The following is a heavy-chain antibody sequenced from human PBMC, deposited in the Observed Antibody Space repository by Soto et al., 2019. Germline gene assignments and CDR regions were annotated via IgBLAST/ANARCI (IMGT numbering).Heavy chain of an antibody. CDR3: AKSRGYCSGGSCYSLDGY. CDR2: ISGSGGST. V-gene: IGHV3-23*01. J-gene: IGHJ4*02. D-gene: IGHD2-15*01. CDR1: GFTFSSYA. Sequence: GGSLRLSCAASGFTFSSYAMSWVRQAPGKGLEWVSAISGSGGSTYYADSVKGRFTISRDNSKNTLYLQMNSLRAEDTAVYYCAKSRGYCSGGSCYSLDGYWGQGTLVTVSS.